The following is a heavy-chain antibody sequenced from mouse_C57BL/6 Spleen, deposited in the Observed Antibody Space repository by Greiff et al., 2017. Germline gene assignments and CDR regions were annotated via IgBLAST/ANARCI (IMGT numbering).Heavy chain of an antibody. CDR2: IHPSDSDT. Sequence: QVQLQQPGAELVKPGASVKVSCKASGYTFTSYWMNWVKQRPGKGLEWIGRIHPSDSDTNYNQKFKGKATLTVDKSSSTAYIHLSILTSEDSAVYYCAKYLDSSDYHAMDYWGQGTSVTGSS. CDR3: AKYLDSSDYHAMDY. J-gene: IGHJ4*01. V-gene: IGHV1-74*01. CDR1: GYTFTSYW. D-gene: IGHD3-2*02.